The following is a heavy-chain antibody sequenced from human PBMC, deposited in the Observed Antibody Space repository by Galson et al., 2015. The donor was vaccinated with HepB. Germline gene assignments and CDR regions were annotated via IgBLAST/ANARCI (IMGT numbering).Heavy chain of an antibody. V-gene: IGHV1-18*04. J-gene: IGHJ4*02. Sequence: SVKVSCKASGYTFISYGISWVRQAPGQGLEWMGWISGYNDNRNYAQKFQGRITMTTDTSTSTTYMELRSLRPDDTAVYYCARETGTSDFDYWGQGTLVTVSS. CDR3: ARETGTSDFDY. CDR2: ISGYNDNR. CDR1: GYTFISYG. D-gene: IGHD1-7*01.